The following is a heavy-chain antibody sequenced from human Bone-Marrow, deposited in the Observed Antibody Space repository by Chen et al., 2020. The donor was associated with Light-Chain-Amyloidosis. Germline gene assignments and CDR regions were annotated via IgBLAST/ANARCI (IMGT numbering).Heavy chain of an antibody. Sequence: QVQLVQSGAEVKKPGASVKVSCKASGYTFTGYYMHWVRQAPGQGLEWMGWINPNSGGTNYAQNFQGRVTMTSDTSISTAYMELSSLRSNDTAVYYCAGAYYSGSGSPEWWGQGPLVTVSS. CDR1: GYTFTGYY. CDR3: AGAYYSGSGSPEW. J-gene: IGHJ4*02. V-gene: IGHV1-2*02. CDR2: INPNSGGT. D-gene: IGHD3-10*01.